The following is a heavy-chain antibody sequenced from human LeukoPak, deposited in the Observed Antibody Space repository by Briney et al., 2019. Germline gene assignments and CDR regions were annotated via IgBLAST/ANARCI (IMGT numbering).Heavy chain of an antibody. Sequence: ASVKVSCKASGYTFTSYGISWVRQAPGQGLEWMGRIIPIFGTANYAQKFQGRVTITTDESTSTAYMELSSLRSEDTAVYYCARWAGEDAFDIWGQGTMVTVSS. CDR3: ARWAGEDAFDI. V-gene: IGHV1-69*05. CDR1: GYTFTSYG. J-gene: IGHJ3*02. CDR2: IIPIFGTA.